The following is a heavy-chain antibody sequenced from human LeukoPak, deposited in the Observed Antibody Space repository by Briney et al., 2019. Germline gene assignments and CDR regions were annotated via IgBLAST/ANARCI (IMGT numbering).Heavy chain of an antibody. D-gene: IGHD5-24*01. J-gene: IGHJ4*02. CDR1: GFTFSSYS. CDR3: ARETPRRGETRDGYR. CDR2: IKQDGSET. Sequence: GGSLRLSCATSGFTFSSYSMNWVSQAPGKGLECLANIKQDGSETYYADSVKGRFTISRDNAKNSLYLQRNSLRAEDTAVYYCARETPRRGETRDGYRWGQGTLVTVSS. V-gene: IGHV3-7*01.